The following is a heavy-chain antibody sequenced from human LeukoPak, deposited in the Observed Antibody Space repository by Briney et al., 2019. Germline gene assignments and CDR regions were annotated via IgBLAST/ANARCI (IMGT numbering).Heavy chain of an antibody. D-gene: IGHD5-18*01. Sequence: ASVKVSCKASGYTFTSYDINWVRQATGQGLEWMGWMNPNSGNTGYAQNFQGRVTMTRDTSITTAYMELNGLRSDDTAIYYCTRSWIQLWTPDFDHWGQGTLVTVSS. V-gene: IGHV1-8*01. J-gene: IGHJ4*02. CDR2: MNPNSGNT. CDR3: TRSWIQLWTPDFDH. CDR1: GYTFTSYD.